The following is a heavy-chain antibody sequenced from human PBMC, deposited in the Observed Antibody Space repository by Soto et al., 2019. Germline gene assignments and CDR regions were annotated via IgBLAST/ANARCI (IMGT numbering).Heavy chain of an antibody. CDR2: ISASGGST. Sequence: EVQLLESGGGLVQPGGSLRVSCVASGFTFSTFDMSWARQAPGKGLEWVSGISASGGSTYYADSVKGRFTISRDNSKNTLYLQMNSLRAEDTAVYHCAKGFYDSNYALNYWGQGTLVSVSS. D-gene: IGHD3-22*01. CDR1: GFTFSTFD. J-gene: IGHJ4*02. CDR3: AKGFYDSNYALNY. V-gene: IGHV3-23*01.